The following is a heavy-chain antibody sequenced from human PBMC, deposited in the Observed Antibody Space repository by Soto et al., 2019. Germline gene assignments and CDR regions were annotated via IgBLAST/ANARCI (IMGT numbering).Heavy chain of an antibody. CDR3: ASAKYDSSASYYWYLAL. CDR2: IIPIFGTA. V-gene: IGHV1-69*06. J-gene: IGHJ2*01. CDR1: EDTFRNYA. D-gene: IGHD3-22*01. Sequence: QVELVQSGAEVKKPGSSVKVSCQASEDTFRNYAISWVRQAPGQGLEWMGGIIPIFGTANYAQKFQGRVTITAVTSANTVYLELSSLRSEDTSVYCCASAKYDSSASYYWYLALLGRGTLVTVSS.